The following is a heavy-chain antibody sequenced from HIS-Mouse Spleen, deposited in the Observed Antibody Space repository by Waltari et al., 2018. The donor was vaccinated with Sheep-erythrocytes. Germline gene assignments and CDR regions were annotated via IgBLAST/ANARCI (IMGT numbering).Heavy chain of an antibody. CDR1: GFTFSRHG. CDR3: AKGDAMVYDAFDI. J-gene: IGHJ3*02. Sequence: QVQLVESGGGVVQPGRSLRLSCAASGFTFSRHGMHWVRQAPGKGLEWVAVISYDGSNKYYADSVKGRFTISRDNSKNTLYLQMNSLRAEDTAVYYCAKGDAMVYDAFDIWGQGTMVTVSS. V-gene: IGHV3-30*18. D-gene: IGHD2-8*01. CDR2: ISYDGSNK.